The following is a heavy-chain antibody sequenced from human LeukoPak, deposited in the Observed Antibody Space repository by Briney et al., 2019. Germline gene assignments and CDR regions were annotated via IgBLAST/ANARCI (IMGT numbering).Heavy chain of an antibody. Sequence: KPGGSLRLSCAASGFTFSSYSMNWVRQAPGKGLEWVSSISSSSSYIYYADSVKGRFTISRDNGKNSLYLQMNSLRAEDTAVYYCASACGGDCYKSASDYWGQGTLVTVSS. V-gene: IGHV3-21*01. CDR1: GFTFSSYS. J-gene: IGHJ4*02. CDR2: ISSSSSYI. CDR3: ASACGGDCYKSASDY. D-gene: IGHD2-21*02.